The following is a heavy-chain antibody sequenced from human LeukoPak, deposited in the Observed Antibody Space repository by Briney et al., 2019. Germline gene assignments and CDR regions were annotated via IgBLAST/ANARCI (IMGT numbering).Heavy chain of an antibody. CDR2: INPNSGGT. CDR3: ARGMDDYVWGSYRYFDY. Sequence: GASVTVSCTASGYTFTGYYMHWVRQAPGQGLEWMGRINPNSGGTNYAQKFQGRVTMTRDTSISTAYMELSRLRSDDTAVYYCARGMDDYVWGSYRYFDYWGQGTLVTVSS. J-gene: IGHJ4*02. CDR1: GYTFTGYY. V-gene: IGHV1-2*06. D-gene: IGHD3-16*02.